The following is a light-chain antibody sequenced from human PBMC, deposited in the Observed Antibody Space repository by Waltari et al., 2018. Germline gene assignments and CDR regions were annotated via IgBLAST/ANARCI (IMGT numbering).Light chain of an antibody. J-gene: IGKJ2*03. Sequence: DIQMTQSPSSLSASVGDRVTITCRASENVNNYLNWYQQKPGKAPKLLIYKASTLQSGVPSRFSGSGSQTDYTFTISSLQSEDVATYYCQHNYGTPYSFGQGTKVEIK. CDR2: KAS. CDR1: ENVNNY. V-gene: IGKV1-39*01. CDR3: QHNYGTPYS.